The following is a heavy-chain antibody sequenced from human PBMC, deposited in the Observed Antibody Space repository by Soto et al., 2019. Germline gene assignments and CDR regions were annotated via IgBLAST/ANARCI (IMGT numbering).Heavy chain of an antibody. CDR2: IRGDGSST. D-gene: IGHD2-15*01. V-gene: IGHV3-23*01. Sequence: EVQLLESGGGLVQPGGSLRLSCAASGFKFNSYTMGWVRQAPGKGLVWVSAIRGDGSSTYYADFVKGRFTISRDNSKNTIYLQINSLRAEDTAVYYCAEPVVVDTIDSYYMDVWGRGTTVTVSS. CDR3: AEPVVVDTIDSYYMDV. CDR1: GFKFNSYT. J-gene: IGHJ6*03.